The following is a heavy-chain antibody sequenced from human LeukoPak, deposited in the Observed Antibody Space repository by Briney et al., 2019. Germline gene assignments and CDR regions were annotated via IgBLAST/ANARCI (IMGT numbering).Heavy chain of an antibody. V-gene: IGHV1-18*01. CDR3: ARARSGSCYSCWFDP. Sequence: AASVKVSCKASGYTFTSYGISWVRQAPGQGLEWMGWISAYNGNTNYAQKLQGRVTMTTDTSTSTAYMELRSLRSDDTAVYYCARARSGSCYSCWFDPWGQGTLVTASS. J-gene: IGHJ5*02. CDR1: GYTFTSYG. CDR2: ISAYNGNT. D-gene: IGHD2-15*01.